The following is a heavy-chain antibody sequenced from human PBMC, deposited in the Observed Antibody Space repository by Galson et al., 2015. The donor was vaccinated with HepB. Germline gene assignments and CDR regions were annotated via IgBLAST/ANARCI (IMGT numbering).Heavy chain of an antibody. CDR3: ARDWNDAGEYSCCVDH. V-gene: IGHV1-46*01. Sequence: SVKVSCKASGYTFTRHYIHWVRQAPGQGLEWMGIINPSGGYTTYSQKFQGRVTMTRDTSTNIVYMELSSLRSEDTAVYYRARDWNDAGEYSCCVDHWGQGTLDTVSS. CDR2: INPSGGYT. CDR1: GYTFTRHY. J-gene: IGHJ4*02. D-gene: IGHD1-1*01.